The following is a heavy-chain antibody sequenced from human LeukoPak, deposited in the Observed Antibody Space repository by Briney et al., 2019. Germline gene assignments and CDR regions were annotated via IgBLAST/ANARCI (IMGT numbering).Heavy chain of an antibody. D-gene: IGHD3-10*01. CDR1: GFTFGDYA. CDR3: TRGWGVRGDGFDY. V-gene: IGHV3-49*04. CDR2: IRSKAYGGTT. Sequence: GGSLRLACTASGFTFGDYAMSWVRQAPGKGLEWVGFIRSKAYGGTTEYAASVKGRFTISRDDSKSIAYLQMNSLETEDTAVYYCTRGWGVRGDGFDYWGQGTLVTVSS. J-gene: IGHJ4*02.